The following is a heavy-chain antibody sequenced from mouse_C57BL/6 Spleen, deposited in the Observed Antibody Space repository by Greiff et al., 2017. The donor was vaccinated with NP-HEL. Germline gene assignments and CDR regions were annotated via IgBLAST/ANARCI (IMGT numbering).Heavy chain of an antibody. Sequence: VQLQQSGAELVRPGASVKLSCKASGYTFTDYYINWVKQRPGQGLEWIARIYPGSGNTYYNEKFKGKATLTAEKSSSTAYMQLSSLTSEDSAVYFCASGDYYGSRRGFAYWGQGTLVTVSA. CDR3: ASGDYYGSRRGFAY. D-gene: IGHD1-1*01. CDR1: GYTFTDYY. CDR2: IYPGSGNT. J-gene: IGHJ3*01. V-gene: IGHV1-76*01.